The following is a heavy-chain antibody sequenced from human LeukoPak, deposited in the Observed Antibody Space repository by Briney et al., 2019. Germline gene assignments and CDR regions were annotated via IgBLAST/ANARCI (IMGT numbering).Heavy chain of an antibody. D-gene: IGHD6-13*01. CDR3: AKDAGPGQLEYDAFDI. Sequence: GGSLRLSCAASGFTFSNYAMHWVRQAPGKGLEWVAVISYDGSNKYYADSVKGRFTISRDNSKNTLYLQMNSLRAEDTAVYYCAKDAGPGQLEYDAFDIWGQGTMVTVSS. CDR1: GFTFSNYA. V-gene: IGHV3-30*04. J-gene: IGHJ3*02. CDR2: ISYDGSNK.